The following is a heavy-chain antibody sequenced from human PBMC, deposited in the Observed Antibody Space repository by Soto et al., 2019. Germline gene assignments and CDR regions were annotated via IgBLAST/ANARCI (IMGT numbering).Heavy chain of an antibody. Sequence: SHTLSLTCAISGDSVSSNSAAWNWIRQSPSRSLEWLGRTYYRSKWDNDYAVSGKSRITINPDTSKNQFSLQLNSVTPEDTAVHHRARAEAAGAGYYYYGMDVWAQGITVTV. D-gene: IGHD6-13*01. J-gene: IGHJ6*02. CDR1: GDSVSSNSAA. CDR2: TYYRSKWDN. CDR3: ARAEAAGAGYYYYGMDV. V-gene: IGHV6-1*01.